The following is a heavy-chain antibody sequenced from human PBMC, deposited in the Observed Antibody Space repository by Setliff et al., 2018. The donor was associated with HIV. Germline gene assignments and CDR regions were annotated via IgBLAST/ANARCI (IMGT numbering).Heavy chain of an antibody. V-gene: IGHV3-73*01. Sequence: PGGSLRLSCAASGFTFSGSPIHWVRQASGKGLEWLGRIKTRADNYATAYAASVKGRFTISRDDSMNTAYLQMNSLKIEDTAVYYCTRPQYFYDIGGSDYWGQGTLVTVPS. CDR2: IKTRADNYAT. J-gene: IGHJ4*02. D-gene: IGHD3-22*01. CDR1: GFTFSGSP. CDR3: TRPQYFYDIGGSDY.